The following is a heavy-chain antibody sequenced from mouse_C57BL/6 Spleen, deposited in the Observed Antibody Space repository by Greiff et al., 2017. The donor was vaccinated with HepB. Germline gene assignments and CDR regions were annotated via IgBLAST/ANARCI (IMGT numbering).Heavy chain of an antibody. Sequence: VQLQQSGPELVKPGASVKIPCKASGYTFTDYNMDWVKQSHGKSLEWIGDINPNNGGTIYNQKFKGKATLTVDKSSSTAYMELRSLTSEDTAVYYCARGVYDYDRYYFDYWGQGTTLTVSS. D-gene: IGHD2-4*01. V-gene: IGHV1-18*01. J-gene: IGHJ2*01. CDR3: ARGVYDYDRYYFDY. CDR1: GYTFTDYN. CDR2: INPNNGGT.